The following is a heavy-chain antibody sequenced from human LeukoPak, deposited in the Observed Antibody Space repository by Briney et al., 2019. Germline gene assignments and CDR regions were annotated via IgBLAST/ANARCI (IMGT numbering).Heavy chain of an antibody. V-gene: IGHV4-30-2*05. CDR3: ARDPDDILTGYSQGWYFDL. D-gene: IGHD3-9*01. CDR1: GGSISSGGYS. Sequence: SETLSLTCAVSGGSISSGGYSWSWIRQPPGTGLEWIGYIYHSGSTYYNPSLKSRVTISVDTSKNQFSLKLSSVTAADTAVYYCARDPDDILTGYSQGWYFDLWGRGTLVTVSS. J-gene: IGHJ2*01. CDR2: IYHSGST.